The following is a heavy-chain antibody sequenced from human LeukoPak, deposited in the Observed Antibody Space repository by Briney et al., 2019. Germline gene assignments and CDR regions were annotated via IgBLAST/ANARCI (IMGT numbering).Heavy chain of an antibody. V-gene: IGHV4-4*07. CDR1: GGSISSYY. J-gene: IGHJ5*02. D-gene: IGHD3-10*01. CDR2: MYSSGS. CDR3: ARDSGTTGEVKFDP. Sequence: SETLSLTCTVCGGSISSYYLSWIRQTAGKGLEWMGRMYSSGSNYNPSLKSRVTMSIDTSTNQLSLKLSSVTAADTAVYYCARDSGTTGEVKFDPWGQGTLVTVSS.